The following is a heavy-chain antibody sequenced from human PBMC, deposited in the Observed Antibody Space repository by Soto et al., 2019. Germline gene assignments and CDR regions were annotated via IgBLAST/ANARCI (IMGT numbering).Heavy chain of an antibody. Sequence: GASVKVSCKASGYTFTSYGISWVRQAPGQGLEWMGWISAYNGNTNYAQKLQGRVTMTTDTSTSTAYMELRSLRSDDTAVYYCARSVGSSSWNPYYYYGMDVWGQGTTVTVSS. CDR2: ISAYNGNT. D-gene: IGHD6-13*01. J-gene: IGHJ6*02. V-gene: IGHV1-18*01. CDR3: ARSVGSSSWNPYYYYGMDV. CDR1: GYTFTSYG.